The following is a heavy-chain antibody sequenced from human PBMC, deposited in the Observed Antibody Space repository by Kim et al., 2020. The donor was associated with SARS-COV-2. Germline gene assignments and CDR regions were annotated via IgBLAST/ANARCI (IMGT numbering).Heavy chain of an antibody. CDR3: ARRRVVVVDY. D-gene: IGHD2-15*01. CDR1: GGSISSSSYY. CDR2: IYYSGST. J-gene: IGHJ4*02. V-gene: IGHV4-39*01. Sequence: SETLSLTCTVSGGSISSSSYYWGWIRQPPGKGLEWIGSIYYSGSTYYNPSLKSQVTISVDTSKNQFSLKLSSVTAADTAVYYCARRRVVVVDYWGQGTLVTVSS.